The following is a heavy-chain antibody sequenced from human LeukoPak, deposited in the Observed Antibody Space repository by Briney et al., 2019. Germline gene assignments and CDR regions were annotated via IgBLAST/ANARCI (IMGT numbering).Heavy chain of an antibody. D-gene: IGHD6-13*01. CDR2: ISWNSASV. CDR3: AKDYGYSSSWYDY. V-gene: IGHV3-9*01. CDR1: EFTFSNCA. J-gene: IGHJ4*02. Sequence: GGSLRLSCAASEFTFSNCAMNWVRQAPGKGLEWVSTISWNSASVGYVDSVKGRFTISSDNAKKTLYLQMNSLRPEDTALYYCAKDYGYSSSWYDYWGQGTLVTVSS.